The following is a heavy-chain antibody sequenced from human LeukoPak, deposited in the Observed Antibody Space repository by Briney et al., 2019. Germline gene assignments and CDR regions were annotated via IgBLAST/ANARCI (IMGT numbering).Heavy chain of an antibody. CDR2: IIPIFGTA. CDR1: VGTFINYA. J-gene: IGHJ5*02. V-gene: IGHV1-69*13. CDR3: ARGLTYTSLGS. D-gene: IGHD2-2*02. Sequence: GASVTVSFKASVGTFINYAISWVRQAPGQGGERMGGIIPIFGTANYTQKFQARVTITAAESTSTAYMELSSLRSEHTAVYYCARGLTYTSLGSWGQGTLVTVSS.